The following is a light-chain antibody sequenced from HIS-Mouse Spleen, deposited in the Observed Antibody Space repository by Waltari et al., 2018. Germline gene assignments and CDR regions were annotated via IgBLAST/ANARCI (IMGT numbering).Light chain of an antibody. CDR3: QVWDSSSDHWV. CDR2: DDS. V-gene: IGLV3-21*02. J-gene: IGLJ3*02. Sequence: SYVLTPPPSLSVAPGQTARITCGGTNSGSKSVHWYQQKPGQAPVLVVYDDSDRPSGIPERFSGSNSGNTATLTISRVEAGDEADYYCQVWDSSSDHWVFGGGTKLTVL. CDR1: NSGSKS.